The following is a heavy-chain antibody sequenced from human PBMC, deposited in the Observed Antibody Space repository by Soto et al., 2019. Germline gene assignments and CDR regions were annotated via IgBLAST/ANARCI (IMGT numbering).Heavy chain of an antibody. J-gene: IGHJ6*02. Sequence: EVQLVESGGGLVQPGGSLRLSCAASGFTFSSYSMNWVRQAPGKGLEWVSYISSSSSTIYYADSVKGRFTISRDNAKNSRYLQMNSLRDEDTAVYYCASEYDYGDLHYYYYGMDVWGQGTTVTVSS. D-gene: IGHD4-17*01. V-gene: IGHV3-48*02. CDR3: ASEYDYGDLHYYYYGMDV. CDR1: GFTFSSYS. CDR2: ISSSSSTI.